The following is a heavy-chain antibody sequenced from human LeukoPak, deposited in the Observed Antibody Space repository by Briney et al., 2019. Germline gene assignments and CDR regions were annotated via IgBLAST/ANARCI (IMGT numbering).Heavy chain of an antibody. D-gene: IGHD6-6*01. CDR3: ARHEYSSSSLSLRDYYYMDV. CDR1: GYIFTGYY. J-gene: IGHJ6*03. CDR2: INPNSGDT. V-gene: IGHV1-2*02. Sequence: GASVKVSCKASGYIFTGYYMHWVRQAPGQGLECMGWINPNSGDTNYAQKFQGRVTMTRDTSISTAYMELSRLRSDDTAMYYCARHEYSSSSLSLRDYYYMDVWGKGTTVTVS.